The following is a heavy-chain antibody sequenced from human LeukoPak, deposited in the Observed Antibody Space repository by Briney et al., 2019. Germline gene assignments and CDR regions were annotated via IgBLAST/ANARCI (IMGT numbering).Heavy chain of an antibody. V-gene: IGHV3-23*01. CDR2: VSGSGSST. J-gene: IGHJ4*02. D-gene: IGHD3-10*01. Sequence: GGSLRLSCAASGFTFGDFAMTWVRQAPGKGLEWVSSVSGSGSSTYYADSVKGRLTISRDDSKNTLYLQMNTLRAEDTAIYFCAKDQGYYVSGTHVDYWGQGTLVIVSS. CDR1: GFTFGDFA. CDR3: AKDQGYYVSGTHVDY.